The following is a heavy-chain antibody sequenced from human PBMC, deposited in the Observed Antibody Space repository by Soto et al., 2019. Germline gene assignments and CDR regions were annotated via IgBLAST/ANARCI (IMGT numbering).Heavy chain of an antibody. CDR3: ARDSRQGWIVVVPAAMDGMDV. CDR2: IYYSGST. D-gene: IGHD2-2*01. Sequence: SETLSLTCTVSGGSISSGDYYWSWIRQPPGKGLEWIGYIYYSGSTYYNPSLKSRVTISVDTSKNQFSLKLSSVTAADTAVYYCARDSRQGWIVVVPAAMDGMDVWGQGTTVTVSS. V-gene: IGHV4-30-4*01. J-gene: IGHJ6*02. CDR1: GGSISSGDYY.